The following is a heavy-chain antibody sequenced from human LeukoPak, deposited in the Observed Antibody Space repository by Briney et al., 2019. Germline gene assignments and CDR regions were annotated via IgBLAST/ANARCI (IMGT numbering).Heavy chain of an antibody. CDR2: ITAYNDNT. J-gene: IGHJ6*03. Sequence: GASVKVSCKASGYTFTSYGISWVRQAPGQGLEWMGWITAYNDNTYYAQKLQGRVTMTTDTSTSTAYMELRSLRSDDTAVYYCARDCVVRTPLRWGQDMDVWGKGTTVTVSS. V-gene: IGHV1-18*01. D-gene: IGHD4-23*01. CDR3: ARDCVVRTPLRWGQDMDV. CDR1: GYTFTSYG.